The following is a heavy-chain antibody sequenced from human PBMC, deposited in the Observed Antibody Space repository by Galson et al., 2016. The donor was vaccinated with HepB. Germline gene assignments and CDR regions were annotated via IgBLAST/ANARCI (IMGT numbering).Heavy chain of an antibody. J-gene: IGHJ6*02. CDR1: GFTVSSNY. CDR3: AREQVEASYYGSGSGYYYYYGMDI. CDR2: IYSGGTT. D-gene: IGHD3-10*01. Sequence: SLRLSCAASGFTVSSNYMSWVRQAPGKGPEWVSVIYSGGTTYYADSVKGRFTISRDNSKNTLYLQMNSLRPEDTAVYYCAREQVEASYYGSGSGYYYYYGMDIWGQGTTVIVSS. V-gene: IGHV3-53*01.